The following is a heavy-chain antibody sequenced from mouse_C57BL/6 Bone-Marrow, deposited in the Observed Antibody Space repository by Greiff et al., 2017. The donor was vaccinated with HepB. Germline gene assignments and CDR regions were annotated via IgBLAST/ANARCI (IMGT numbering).Heavy chain of an antibody. D-gene: IGHD1-1*01. J-gene: IGHJ3*01. CDR3: ARSYGSSYDWFAY. CDR1: GYTFTTYP. Sequence: VKLQESGAELVKPGASVKMSCKASGYTFTTYPIEWMKQNHGKSLEWIGNFHPYNDDTKYNEKFKGKATLTVEKSSSTVYLELSRLTSDDSAVYYCARSYGSSYDWFAYWGQGTLVTVSA. V-gene: IGHV1-47*01. CDR2: FHPYNDDT.